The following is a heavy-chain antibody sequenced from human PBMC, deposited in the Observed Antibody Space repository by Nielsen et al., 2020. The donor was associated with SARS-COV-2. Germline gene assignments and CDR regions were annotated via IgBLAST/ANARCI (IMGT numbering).Heavy chain of an antibody. CDR1: GFTFDDYA. V-gene: IGHV3-9*01. D-gene: IGHD6-13*01. Sequence: SLKISCAASGFTFDDYAMHWVRQAPGKGLEWVSGISWNSGSIGYADSVKGRFTISRDNAKNSLYLQMNSLRAEDTALYYCAQDMYSSSWYLGYWGQGTLVTVSS. CDR3: AQDMYSSSWYLGY. J-gene: IGHJ4*02. CDR2: ISWNSGSI.